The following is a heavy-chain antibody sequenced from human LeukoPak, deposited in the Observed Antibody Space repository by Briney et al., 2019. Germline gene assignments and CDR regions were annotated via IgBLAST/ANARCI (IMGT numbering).Heavy chain of an antibody. Sequence: GASVKVSCKASGGTFSSYAISWVRQAPGQGLEWMGGIIPIFGTANYAQKFQGRVTITADESTSTAYMELSSLRSEDTAVYCCASPRYCSSTSCYRYAFDIWGQGTMVTVSS. J-gene: IGHJ3*02. V-gene: IGHV1-69*13. CDR1: GGTFSSYA. D-gene: IGHD2-2*02. CDR3: ASPRYCSSTSCYRYAFDI. CDR2: IIPIFGTA.